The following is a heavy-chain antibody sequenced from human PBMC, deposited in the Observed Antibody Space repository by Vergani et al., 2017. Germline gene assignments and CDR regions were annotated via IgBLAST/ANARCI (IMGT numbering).Heavy chain of an antibody. Sequence: EVQLVESGGGLVEPGGSLRLSCAASGFTFSSYWMSWVRQAPGKGLEWVANIKQDGSEKYYVDSVKGRFTISRDNAKNSLYLQMNSLGAEDTAVYYCSRVWAYYDFWSGQYYYYMDVWGKGTTVTVSS. CDR2: IKQDGSEK. CDR3: SRVWAYYDFWSGQYYYYMDV. CDR1: GFTFSSYW. J-gene: IGHJ6*03. V-gene: IGHV3-7*01. D-gene: IGHD3-3*01.